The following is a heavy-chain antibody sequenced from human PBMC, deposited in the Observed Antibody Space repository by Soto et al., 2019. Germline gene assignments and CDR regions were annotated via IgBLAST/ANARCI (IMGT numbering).Heavy chain of an antibody. Sequence: SETLYLTCAVYGGSFSGYYWSWIRQPPGKGLEWIGEINHRGSTNYNPSLKSRVTISVDTSKNQFSLKLSSVTAADTAVYYCARAGYSSGWYAFDYWGQGTLVTVSS. D-gene: IGHD6-19*01. J-gene: IGHJ4*02. CDR1: GGSFSGYY. CDR2: INHRGST. CDR3: ARAGYSSGWYAFDY. V-gene: IGHV4-34*01.